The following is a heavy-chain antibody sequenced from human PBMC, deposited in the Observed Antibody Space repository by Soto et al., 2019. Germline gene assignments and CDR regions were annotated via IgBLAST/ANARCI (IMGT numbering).Heavy chain of an antibody. CDR3: ARLLFPPATEMATSNYYYYGMDV. D-gene: IGHD5-12*01. CDR1: GYSFTSYW. J-gene: IGHJ6*02. V-gene: IGHV5-51*01. CDR2: IYPGDSDT. Sequence: PGESLKISCKGSGYSFTSYWIGWVRQMPGKGLEWMGIIYPGDSDTRYSPSFQGQVTISADKSISTAYLQWSSLKASDTAMYYCARLLFPPATEMATSNYYYYGMDVWGRGTTVTVSS.